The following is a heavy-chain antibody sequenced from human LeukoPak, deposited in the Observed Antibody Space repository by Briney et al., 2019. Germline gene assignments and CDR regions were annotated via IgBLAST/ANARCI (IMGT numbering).Heavy chain of an antibody. CDR3: ARDPGYYYDSSAFYPDY. V-gene: IGHV3-30*03. D-gene: IGHD3-22*01. CDR2: ISYDGSNK. J-gene: IGHJ4*02. CDR1: GFAFSSYG. Sequence: GRSLRLSCAASGFAFSSYGMHWVRQAPGKGLEWVAFISYDGSNKYYADSVKGRFTISRDNSKNTLYLQMNSLRAEDTAVYYCARDPGYYYDSSAFYPDYWGQGTLVTVSS.